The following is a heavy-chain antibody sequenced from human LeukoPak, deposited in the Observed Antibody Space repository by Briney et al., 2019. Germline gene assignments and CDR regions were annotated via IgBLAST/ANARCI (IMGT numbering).Heavy chain of an antibody. D-gene: IGHD3-22*01. Sequence: PGGSLRLSCAACGFTFSSYAMTWVRQAPGKGLEWVSSISSSGGSTYYADSVRGRFTISRDNSKNTLYLQMGSLRAEDMAVYYCARDYYDSSGYYLPGYWGQGTLVTVSS. V-gene: IGHV3-23*01. CDR1: GFTFSSYA. J-gene: IGHJ4*02. CDR2: ISSSGGST. CDR3: ARDYYDSSGYYLPGY.